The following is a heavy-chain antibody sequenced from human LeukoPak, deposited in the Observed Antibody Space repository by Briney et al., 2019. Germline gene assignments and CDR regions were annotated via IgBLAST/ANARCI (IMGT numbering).Heavy chain of an antibody. CDR1: GFTFTNAW. D-gene: IGHD3-22*01. V-gene: IGHV3-53*01. J-gene: IGHJ3*02. CDR2: IYSGGST. CDR3: ARATIDYYDSSGYYFDAFDI. Sequence: PGGSLRLSCVDSGFTFTNAWMSWVRQAPGKGLEWFSVIYSGGSTYYADSVKGRFTISRDNSKNTLYLQMNSLRAENTAVYYCARATIDYYDSSGYYFDAFDIWGQGTMVTVSS.